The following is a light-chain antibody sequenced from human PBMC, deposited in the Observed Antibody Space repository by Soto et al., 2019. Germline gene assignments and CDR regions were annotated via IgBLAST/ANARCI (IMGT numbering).Light chain of an antibody. Sequence: QSVLTQPPSVSGTPGQRVTISCSGSSSNIGSNTVNWYQQLPGTAPKLLIYSNNQRPSGVPDRFSGSKSGTSASLAISGLQSEDEADYYCAAWDDSLSGLFGGGTKLTVL. J-gene: IGLJ3*02. CDR3: AAWDDSLSGL. CDR1: SSNIGSNT. V-gene: IGLV1-44*01. CDR2: SNN.